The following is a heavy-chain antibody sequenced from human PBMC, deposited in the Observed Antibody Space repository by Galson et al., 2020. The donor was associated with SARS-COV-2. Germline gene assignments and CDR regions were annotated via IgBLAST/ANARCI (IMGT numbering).Heavy chain of an antibody. Sequence: GESLKIPCAASGFTFSDYYMSWIRQAPGKGLEWLSNMSGSRSDTSYADSVKGRFTISRDNSKNSLYLQMNDLRVEDTALYFCARSGRECSGVICYGAEYFQLWGHGALVTVSS. D-gene: IGHD2-15*01. J-gene: IGHJ1*01. V-gene: IGHV3-11*06. CDR1: GFTFSDYY. CDR3: ARSGRECSGVICYGAEYFQL. CDR2: MSGSRSDT.